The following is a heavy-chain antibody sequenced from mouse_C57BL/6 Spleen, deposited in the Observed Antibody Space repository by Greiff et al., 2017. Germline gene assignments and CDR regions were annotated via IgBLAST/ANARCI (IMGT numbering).Heavy chain of an antibody. CDR2: IWSGGST. Sequence: VKLQESGPGLVQPSQSLSITCTVSGFSLTSYGVHWVRQSPGKGLEWLGVIWSGGSTDYNAAFISRLSISKDNSKSQVFFKMNSLQADDTAIYYCARNGVTTAGYAMDYWGQGTSVTVSS. CDR3: ARNGVTTAGYAMDY. D-gene: IGHD1-2*01. J-gene: IGHJ4*01. V-gene: IGHV2-2*01. CDR1: GFSLTSYG.